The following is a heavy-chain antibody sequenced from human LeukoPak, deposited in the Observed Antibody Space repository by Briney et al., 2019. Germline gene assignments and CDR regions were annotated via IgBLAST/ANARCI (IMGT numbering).Heavy chain of an antibody. CDR1: GFTFSNYA. D-gene: IGHD1-26*01. J-gene: IGHJ3*01. CDR2: INTDGSST. CDR3: ARVIGWDEPFDL. V-gene: IGHV3-74*01. Sequence: GGSLRLSCAASGFTFSNYAMSWVRQAPGKGLVWVSRINTDGSSTNYADSVRGRFTVSRDNAKNTLFLQMNSLRVEDTAVYYCARVIGWDEPFDLWGHGTLVTVSS.